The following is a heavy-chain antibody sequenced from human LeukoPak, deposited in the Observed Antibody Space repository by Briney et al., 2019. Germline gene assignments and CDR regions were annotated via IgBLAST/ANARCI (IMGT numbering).Heavy chain of an antibody. V-gene: IGHV3-23*01. CDR1: GFTFNIYA. J-gene: IGHJ4*02. CDR3: AKNLRDGVAAYQY. CDR2: ISGSGAYT. D-gene: IGHD2-15*01. Sequence: GGSLRLSCVASGFTFNIYAMTWVRQAPGKGLEWLSAISGSGAYTYHAESVRGQFTISRDNSRNTLYLQMNSLRAEDTAVYYCAKNLRDGVAAYQYWGQGTLVTVSS.